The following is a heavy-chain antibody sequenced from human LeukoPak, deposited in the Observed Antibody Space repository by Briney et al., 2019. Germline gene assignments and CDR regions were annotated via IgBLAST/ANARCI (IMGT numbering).Heavy chain of an antibody. J-gene: IGHJ4*02. D-gene: IGHD6-19*01. CDR3: AKDGSGWWVDY. V-gene: IGHV3-23*01. CDR2: ISDSGGST. Sequence: GGSLTLSCAASGFTFSSYAMSWVRQAPGKGLEWVSTISDSGGSTYYADSVKGRFTISRDNSKNTLYLQMNSLRAEDTAVYYCAKDGSGWWVDYWGQGILVTVSS. CDR1: GFTFSSYA.